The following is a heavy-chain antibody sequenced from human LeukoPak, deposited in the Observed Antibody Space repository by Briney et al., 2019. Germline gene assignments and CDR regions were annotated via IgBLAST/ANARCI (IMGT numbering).Heavy chain of an antibody. CDR2: IYSGGST. V-gene: IGHV3-53*01. D-gene: IGHD5-18*01. Sequence: PGGSLRLSCAASGFTVSSNYMSWVRQAPGKGLEWVSVIYSGGSTYYADSVKGRFTISRDNSKNTLYLQMNSLRAEDTAVYYCASRRGYSYGGHLDYWGQGTLVTVSS. CDR1: GFTVSSNY. CDR3: ASRRGYSYGGHLDY. J-gene: IGHJ4*02.